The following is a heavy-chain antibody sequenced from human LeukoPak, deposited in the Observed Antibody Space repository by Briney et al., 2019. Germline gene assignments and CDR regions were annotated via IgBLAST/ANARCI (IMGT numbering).Heavy chain of an antibody. CDR3: TRDRGAYNLYDY. CDR1: GFTFGDCA. CDR2: IRSKAYGETA. D-gene: IGHD1-1*01. J-gene: IGHJ4*02. V-gene: IGHV3-49*03. Sequence: GGSLRLSCTASGFTFGDCAMSWIRQAPGKGLEWVGFIRSKAYGETADYAASVKGRFTISRDDSKAIAYLQMNSLKTEDTAVYHCTRDRGAYNLYDYWGQGTLVTVSS.